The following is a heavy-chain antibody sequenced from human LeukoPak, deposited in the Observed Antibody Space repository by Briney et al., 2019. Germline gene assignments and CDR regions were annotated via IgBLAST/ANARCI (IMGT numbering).Heavy chain of an antibody. J-gene: IGHJ4*02. CDR3: ARGRPGMGIVIDY. Sequence: VGSLRLSCAASEFTFSNHWMSWVRQAPGKGLEWVANVKQDGSEKFYVDSVKGRFTISRDNAKNSLYLRMNSLRAEDTAVYYCARGRPGMGIVIDYWGQGTLVTVS. D-gene: IGHD7-27*01. V-gene: IGHV3-7*01. CDR1: EFTFSNHW. CDR2: VKQDGSEK.